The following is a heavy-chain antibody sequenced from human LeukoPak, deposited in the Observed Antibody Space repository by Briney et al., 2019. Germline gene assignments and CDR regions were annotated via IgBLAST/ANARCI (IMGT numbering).Heavy chain of an antibody. Sequence: PGGSLRLSCAASGFTFSSYNMNWVRQAPGKGLEWVSYISSSSSTIYYADSAKGRFTISRDNAKNSLSLQMNSLRAEDTAVYYCARAKRNGFDIWGQGTTVTVSS. V-gene: IGHV3-48*01. J-gene: IGHJ3*02. CDR3: ARAKRNGFDI. CDR2: ISSSSSTI. CDR1: GFTFSSYN.